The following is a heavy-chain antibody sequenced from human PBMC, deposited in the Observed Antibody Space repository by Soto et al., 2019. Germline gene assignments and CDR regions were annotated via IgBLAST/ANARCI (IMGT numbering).Heavy chain of an antibody. CDR2: IYASGNT. V-gene: IGHV4-4*07. CDR1: GASISDYY. D-gene: IGHD6-13*01. Sequence: SETLSLTCTVSGASISDYYWSWIRQPAGKGLECIGRIYASGNTDYNPSLKSRVTMSVDTSKNQFSLTLNSVTAADTAVYYCARESRSALGTVEHWGRGTRVTVPQ. J-gene: IGHJ4*02. CDR3: ARESRSALGTVEH.